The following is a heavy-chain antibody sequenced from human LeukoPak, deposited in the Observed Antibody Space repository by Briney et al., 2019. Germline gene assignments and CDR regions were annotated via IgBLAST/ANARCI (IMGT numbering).Heavy chain of an antibody. J-gene: IGHJ5*02. Sequence: PSETLSLTCTVSGGSISSSSYYWGWIRQPPGKGLEWIGSIYYSGSTYYNPSLKSRVTISVDTSKNQFSLKLSSVTAADTAVYYCARIGDAGWFDPWGQGTLVTVSS. CDR1: GGSISSSSYY. CDR2: IYYSGST. D-gene: IGHD2-21*01. V-gene: IGHV4-39*01. CDR3: ARIGDAGWFDP.